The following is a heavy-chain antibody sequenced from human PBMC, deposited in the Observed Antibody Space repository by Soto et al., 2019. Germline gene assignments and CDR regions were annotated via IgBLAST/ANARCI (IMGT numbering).Heavy chain of an antibody. CDR3: GRGPSPRAPAGGTPYYYAMDV. D-gene: IGHD6-13*01. CDR1: GYDFTAYD. Sequence: GASVKVSCKASGYDFTAYDINWVRQASGQGLEWMGWMNPINGATGTARRVQGRVSLSRNTATGTAYLELTSLRSDDTAVYYCGRGPSPRAPAGGTPYYYAMDVWGQGTTVTVS. V-gene: IGHV1-8*02. J-gene: IGHJ6*02. CDR2: MNPINGAT.